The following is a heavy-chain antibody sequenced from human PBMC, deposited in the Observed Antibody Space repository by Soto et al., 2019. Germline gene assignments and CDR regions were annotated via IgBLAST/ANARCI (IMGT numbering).Heavy chain of an antibody. CDR2: IWYDGSIK. Sequence: GGSLRLSCAASGFTFRTYGMHWVRQIPGNGLQWVAIIWYDGSIKYYADSVKGRFTISRDNSKNTMYLEMNSLRDEDTAVYYCARIDCTGNNCKPYYHYAMEVWGQGTTVTVSS. CDR1: GFTFRTYG. J-gene: IGHJ6*02. V-gene: IGHV3-33*01. CDR3: ARIDCTGNNCKPYYHYAMEV. D-gene: IGHD2-8*02.